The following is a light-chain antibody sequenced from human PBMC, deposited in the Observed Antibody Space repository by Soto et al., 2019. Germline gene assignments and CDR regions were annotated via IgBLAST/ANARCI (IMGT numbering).Light chain of an antibody. CDR2: EVS. CDR3: TSYTSSSTRV. V-gene: IGLV2-14*01. J-gene: IGLJ1*01. Sequence: QSVLTQPASVSGSPGQSITISCTGTRSDVGTYDYVSWYQHHPGKAPKLMIYEVSNRPSGVSNRFSGSKFGNTASLTISGLQAEDEADYYCTSYTSSSTRVFGTGTKVTVL. CDR1: RSDVGTYDY.